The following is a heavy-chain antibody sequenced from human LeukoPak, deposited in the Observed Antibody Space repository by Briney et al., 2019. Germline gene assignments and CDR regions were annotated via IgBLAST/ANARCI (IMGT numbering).Heavy chain of an antibody. CDR1: GYTFTSYY. J-gene: IGHJ4*02. CDR2: INPSGGST. D-gene: IGHD5-18*01. CDR3: ARFRTAMQLWKGYYFDY. V-gene: IGHV1-46*01. Sequence: ASVKVSCKASGYTFTSYYMHWVRQAPGQGLEWMGIINPSGGSTSYAQKFQGRVTMTRDTSTSTVYMELSSLRSEDTAVYYCARFRTAMQLWKGYYFDYWGQGTRVTVSS.